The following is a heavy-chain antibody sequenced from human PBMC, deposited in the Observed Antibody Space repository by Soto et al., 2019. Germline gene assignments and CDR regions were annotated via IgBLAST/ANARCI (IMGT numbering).Heavy chain of an antibody. Sequence: QVQLQESGPGLVKPSQTLSLTCTVSGGSISSGDYYWSWIRQPPGKGLEWIGNIYYSGSTYYNPSLKSRVTISVDTSKNQFSLKLSSVTAADTAVYYCARDSRIQLGMVNSFLSFIYGMDVWGQGTTVTVSS. CDR1: GGSISSGDYY. J-gene: IGHJ6*02. D-gene: IGHD5-18*01. CDR2: IYYSGST. CDR3: ARDSRIQLGMVNSFLSFIYGMDV. V-gene: IGHV4-30-4*01.